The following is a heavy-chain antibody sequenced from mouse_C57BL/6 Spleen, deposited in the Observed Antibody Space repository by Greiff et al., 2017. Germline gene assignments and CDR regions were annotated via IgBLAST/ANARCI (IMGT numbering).Heavy chain of an antibody. CDR2: IYPRSGNT. J-gene: IGHJ4*01. CDR3: ARRDLGAMDY. V-gene: IGHV1-81*01. CDR1: GYTFTSYG. Sequence: QVQLQQSGAELARPGASVKLSCKASGYTFTSYGISWVKQRTGRGLEWIGEIYPRSGNTYYNEKFKGKATLTADKSSSTAYMELRSLTSEDSAVYFCARRDLGAMDYWGQGTSVTVSS.